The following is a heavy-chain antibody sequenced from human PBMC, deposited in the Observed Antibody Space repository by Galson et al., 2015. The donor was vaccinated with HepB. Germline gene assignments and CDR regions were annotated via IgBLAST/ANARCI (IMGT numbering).Heavy chain of an antibody. CDR3: ARDGGHYYYGMDV. Sequence: SLRLSCAASGFTVSSNYMSWVRQAPGKGLEWVSVIYSGGSTYYADSVKGRFTISRDNSKNTLYLQMNSLRAEDTAVYYCARDGGHYYYGMDVWGQGTTVTVSS. CDR1: GFTVSSNY. J-gene: IGHJ6*02. V-gene: IGHV3-53*01. CDR2: IYSGGST. D-gene: IGHD3-16*01.